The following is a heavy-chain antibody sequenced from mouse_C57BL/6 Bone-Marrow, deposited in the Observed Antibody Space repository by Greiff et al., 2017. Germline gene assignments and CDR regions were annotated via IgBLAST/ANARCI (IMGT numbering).Heavy chain of an antibody. V-gene: IGHV1-53*01. CDR1: GYTFTSYW. Sequence: QVQLKQPGTELVKPGASVKLSCTASGYTFTSYWMHWVKRRPGQGLEWIGNINPSNGGTNYNEKFKSKATLTVDKSSSTSYMQLSSLTSEDSAVYYCARAQGYAMDYWGQGTSVTVSS. D-gene: IGHD3-2*02. J-gene: IGHJ4*01. CDR3: ARAQGYAMDY. CDR2: INPSNGGT.